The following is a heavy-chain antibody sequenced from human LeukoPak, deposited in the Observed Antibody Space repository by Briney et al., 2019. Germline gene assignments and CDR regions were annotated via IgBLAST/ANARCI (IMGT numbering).Heavy chain of an antibody. D-gene: IGHD2-2*02. CDR3: ARDLAWGYCDPGHCDSTNWYTEDWLDF. J-gene: IGHJ5*01. CDR1: GYTFTSYG. V-gene: IGHV1-18*01. Sequence: ASVKVSCKASGYTFTSYGISWVRQAPGQGLEWMGWISGYNGNTNYAQKFQGRVTMTTDTSTSTAYMEVRSLRSDDTAVYYCARDLAWGYCDPGHCDSTNWYTEDWLDFWGQGTLVSVSS. CDR2: ISGYNGNT.